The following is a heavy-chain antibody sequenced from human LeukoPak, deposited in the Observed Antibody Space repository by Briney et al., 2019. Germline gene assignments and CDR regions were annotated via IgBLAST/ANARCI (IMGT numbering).Heavy chain of an antibody. CDR2: LQSSSRSL. J-gene: IGHJ4*02. CDR3: ARDSPGWGGFDF. Sequence: GSLRLSCAASGFPFSSYNMNWVRQAPGKGLEWVSWLQSSSRSLFYADSVKGRFTVSRDDAKNSLYLQLNSLRAEDTAVYYCARDSPGWGGFDFWGQGTLVTVSS. V-gene: IGHV3-48*01. CDR1: GFPFSSYN. D-gene: IGHD3-10*01.